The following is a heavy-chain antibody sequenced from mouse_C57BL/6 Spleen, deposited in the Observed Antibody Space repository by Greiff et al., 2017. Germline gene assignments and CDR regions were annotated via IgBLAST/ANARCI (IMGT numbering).Heavy chain of an antibody. Sequence: VKLQQPGAELVRPGSSVKLSCKASGYTFTSYWMDWVKQRPGQGLEWIGNIYPSDSETHYNQKFKDKATLTVDKSSSTAYMQLSSLTSEDSAVYYCARREIRGSSLWYFDVWGTGTTVTVSS. J-gene: IGHJ1*03. V-gene: IGHV1-61*01. CDR2: IYPSDSET. CDR1: GYTFTSYW. CDR3: ARREIRGSSLWYFDV. D-gene: IGHD1-1*01.